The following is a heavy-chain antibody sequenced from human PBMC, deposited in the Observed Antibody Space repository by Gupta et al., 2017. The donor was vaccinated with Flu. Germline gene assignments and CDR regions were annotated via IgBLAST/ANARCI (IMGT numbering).Heavy chain of an antibody. D-gene: IGHD6-19*01. J-gene: IGHJ5*02. CDR1: GGSISSGSYY. V-gene: IGHV4-31*03. CDR3: ARAAGSAGWFDP. CDR2: IYYTGNT. Sequence: QVQLQESGPGLVKPSQTLSLTCSVSGGSISSGSYYWRWLRQHPGKGLEWLGYIYYTGNTFYNPSLKSRLTMSVDTSENHFSLKLDSVTAADTAVYYCARAAGSAGWFDPWGQGTLVTVSS.